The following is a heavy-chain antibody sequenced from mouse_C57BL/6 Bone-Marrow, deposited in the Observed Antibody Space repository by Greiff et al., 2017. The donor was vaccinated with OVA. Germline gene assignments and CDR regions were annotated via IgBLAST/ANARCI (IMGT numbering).Heavy chain of an antibody. J-gene: IGHJ1*03. V-gene: IGHV1-82*01. Sequence: QVQLKQSGPELVKPGASVKISCTASGYAFSSSWMNWVQQRPGKGLEWIGRIYTGDGATNYNGKFKGKATLTADKSSSTAYLQLSSLTSEDSAVYFCARSFLVWGTGTTVTVSS. CDR2: IYTGDGAT. CDR1: GYAFSSSW. CDR3: ARSFLV.